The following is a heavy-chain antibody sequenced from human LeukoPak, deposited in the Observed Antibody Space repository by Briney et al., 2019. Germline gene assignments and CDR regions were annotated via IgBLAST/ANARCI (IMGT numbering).Heavy chain of an antibody. CDR2: ISSSGSTI. D-gene: IGHD3-22*01. J-gene: IGHJ4*02. CDR1: GFTFSSYE. Sequence: PGGSLTLTCAASGFTFSSYEMNWVRQAPGKGLEWVSYISSSGSTIYYADSVKGRFTISRDNAKNSLYLQMNSLRAEDTAVYYCARCGYYDSSGYYPLYFDYWGQGTLVTVSS. CDR3: ARCGYYDSSGYYPLYFDY. V-gene: IGHV3-48*03.